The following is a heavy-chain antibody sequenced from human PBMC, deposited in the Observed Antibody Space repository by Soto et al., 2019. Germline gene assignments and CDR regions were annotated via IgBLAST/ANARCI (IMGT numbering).Heavy chain of an antibody. CDR1: GYTFRDYA. Sequence: GASVKVSCKASGYTFRDYAIHWVRQAPGQRLEWMGWINAGHGDTKYSQSFQGRVTLTRDTSANTVYMELSTLRSEDTAVYYCARNKGLWGMDVWGQGTTVTVSS. V-gene: IGHV1-3*01. J-gene: IGHJ6*02. CDR2: INAGHGDT. CDR3: ARNKGLWGMDV.